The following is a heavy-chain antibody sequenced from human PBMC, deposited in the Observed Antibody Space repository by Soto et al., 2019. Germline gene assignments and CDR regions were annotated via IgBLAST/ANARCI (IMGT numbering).Heavy chain of an antibody. Sequence: QVQLVQSGAEVKRPGASVKVSCKASGYTFTSYGINWVRQAPGQGLEWMGWISGYTGNTNYAQKLQGRVTMTTDTSTSTAYMGLRSLISEDKAMYYCAKGTGTTSEASLFDHWGQGTLVTVSS. D-gene: IGHD1-1*01. CDR3: AKGTGTTSEASLFDH. CDR2: ISGYTGNT. J-gene: IGHJ4*02. CDR1: GYTFTSYG. V-gene: IGHV1-18*01.